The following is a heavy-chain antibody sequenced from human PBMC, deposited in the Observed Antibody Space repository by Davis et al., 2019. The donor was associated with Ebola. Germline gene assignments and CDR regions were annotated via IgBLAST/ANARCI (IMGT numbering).Heavy chain of an antibody. Sequence: SETLSLTCTVSGGSISSSSYYWGWIRQPPGKGLEWIGSIYYSGSTYYNPSLKSRVTISVDTSKNQFSLKLSSVTAADTAVYYCARGLRFLEWAIASYRTHYYGMDVWGQGTTVTVSS. CDR1: GGSISSSSYY. D-gene: IGHD3-3*01. CDR3: ARGLRFLEWAIASYRTHYYGMDV. V-gene: IGHV4-39*07. CDR2: IYYSGST. J-gene: IGHJ6*02.